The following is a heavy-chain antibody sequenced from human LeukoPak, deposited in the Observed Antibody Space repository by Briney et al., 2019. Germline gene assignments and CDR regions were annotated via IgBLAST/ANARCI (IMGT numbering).Heavy chain of an antibody. Sequence: SETLSLTCTVSGGSISSGGYYWSWIRQHPGKGLEWIGYIYYSGSTYYNPSLKSRVTISVDTSKNHFSLKLSSVTAADTAVYYCARGAPYYDILTGYYKSPNFDYWGQGTLVTVSS. V-gene: IGHV4-31*03. CDR2: IYYSGST. CDR1: GGSISSGGYY. D-gene: IGHD3-9*01. CDR3: ARGAPYYDILTGYYKSPNFDY. J-gene: IGHJ4*02.